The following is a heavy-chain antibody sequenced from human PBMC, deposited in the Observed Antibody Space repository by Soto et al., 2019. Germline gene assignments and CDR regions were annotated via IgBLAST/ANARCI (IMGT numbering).Heavy chain of an antibody. V-gene: IGHV5-10-1*01. D-gene: IGHD3-22*01. J-gene: IGHJ4*02. CDR2: IDPSDSQT. CDR3: ARQIYDSDTGPNFQYYFDS. CDR1: GYSFAGYW. Sequence: GESLKISCKGSGYSFAGYWITWVRQKPGKGLEWMGRIDPSDSQTYYSPSFRGHVAISVTKSITTVFLQWSSLRASDTAMYYCARQIYDSDTGPNFQYYFDSWGQGTPVTVSS.